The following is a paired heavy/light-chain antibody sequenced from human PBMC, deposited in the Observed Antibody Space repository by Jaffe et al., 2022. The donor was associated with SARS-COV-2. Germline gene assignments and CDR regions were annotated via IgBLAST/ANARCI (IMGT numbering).Light chain of an antibody. V-gene: IGLV3-19*01. CDR3: KSRDSGGNHLV. CDR2: GKN. CDR1: SLRSYY. Sequence: SSELTQDPAVSVALGQTVRITCQGDSLRSYYASWYQQKPGQAPVLVIYGKNNRPSGIPDRFSGSNSGNTASLTITGAQAEDEADYYCKSRDSGGNHLVFGTGTKVSVL. J-gene: IGLJ1*01.
Heavy chain of an antibody. D-gene: IGHD3-16*02. J-gene: IGHJ6*02. V-gene: IGHV3-21*01. CDR3: ARDIVSDPTTYYYYGMDV. Sequence: EVQLVESGGGLVKPGGSVRLSCAASGFTFSSYNMNWVRQAPGKGLEWVSSISTSSSYIYYADSVKGRFTISRDNAKNSLYLQMNSLRAEDTAVYYCARDIVSDPTTYYYYGMDVWGQGTTVTVSS. CDR2: ISTSSSYI. CDR1: GFTFSSYN.